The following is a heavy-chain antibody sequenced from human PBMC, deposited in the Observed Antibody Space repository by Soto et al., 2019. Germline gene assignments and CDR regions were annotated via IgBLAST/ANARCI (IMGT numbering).Heavy chain of an antibody. V-gene: IGHV3-33*01. Sequence: GGSLRLSCAASGFTFSSHGMHWVRQAPGKGLEWVAVIWYDGSNKYYADSVRGRFTISRDNAKNSLYLQMNSLRAEDTAVYFCARVMCGDCSSYYYYSMDVWGQGTTVTVSS. CDR3: ARVMCGDCSSYYYYSMDV. D-gene: IGHD2-21*02. J-gene: IGHJ6*02. CDR2: IWYDGSNK. CDR1: GFTFSSHG.